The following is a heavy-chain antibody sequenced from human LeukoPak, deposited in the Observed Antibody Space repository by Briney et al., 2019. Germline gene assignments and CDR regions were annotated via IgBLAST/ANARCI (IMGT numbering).Heavy chain of an antibody. CDR1: GGSISSGGYY. CDR3: ARRKFWSGLYYMDV. D-gene: IGHD3-3*01. Sequence: SQTLSLTCTVSGGSISSGGYYWSWIRQPPGKGLEWIGEINHSGSTNYNPSLKSRVTISVDTSKNQFSLKLSSVTAADTAVYYCARRKFWSGLYYMDVWGKGTTVTVSS. V-gene: IGHV4-30-2*01. CDR2: INHSGST. J-gene: IGHJ6*03.